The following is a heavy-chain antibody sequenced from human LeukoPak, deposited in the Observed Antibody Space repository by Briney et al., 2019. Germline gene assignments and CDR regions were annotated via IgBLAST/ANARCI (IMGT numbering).Heavy chain of an antibody. D-gene: IGHD3-22*01. CDR2: IYYSGST. CDR3: ARAPYDSTPLFDY. J-gene: IGHJ4*02. V-gene: IGHV4-59*01. Sequence: PSETLSLTCAVYGGSSSGYYWSWIRQPPGKGLEWIGYIYYSGSTNYNPSLKSRVTISVDTSKNQFSLKLSSVTAADTAVYYCARAPYDSTPLFDYWGQGTLVTVSS. CDR1: GGSSSGYY.